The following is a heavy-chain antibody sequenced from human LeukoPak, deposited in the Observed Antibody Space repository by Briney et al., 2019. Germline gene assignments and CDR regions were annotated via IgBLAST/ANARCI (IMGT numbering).Heavy chain of an antibody. V-gene: IGHV3-7*01. CDR1: GFTFSSYW. Sequence: QSWGSLRLSCAASGFTFSSYWMSWVRQAPGKGLEWVANIKQDGSEKYYVDSVKGRFTISRDNAKNSLYLQMNSLRAEDTAVYYCVREEGSYDFWSGYPHDAFDIWGQGTMVTVSS. CDR2: IKQDGSEK. CDR3: VREEGSYDFWSGYPHDAFDI. D-gene: IGHD3-3*01. J-gene: IGHJ3*02.